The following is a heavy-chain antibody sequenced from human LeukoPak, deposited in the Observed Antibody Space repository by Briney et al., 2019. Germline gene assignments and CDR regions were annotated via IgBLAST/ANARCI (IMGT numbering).Heavy chain of an antibody. V-gene: IGHV3-23*01. CDR3: AKDRGYDFWSGYQGHFDY. CDR2: ISGSGGST. J-gene: IGHJ4*02. D-gene: IGHD3-3*01. Sequence: GGSLGLSCAASGFTFSSYAMSWVRQAPGKGLEWVSAISGSGGSTYYADSVKGRFTISRDNSKNTLYLQMNSLRAEDTAVYYCAKDRGYDFWSGYQGHFDYWGQGTLVTVSS. CDR1: GFTFSSYA.